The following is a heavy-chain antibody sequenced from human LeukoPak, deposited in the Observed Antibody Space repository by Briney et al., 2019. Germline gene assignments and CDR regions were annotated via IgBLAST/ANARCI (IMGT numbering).Heavy chain of an antibody. J-gene: IGHJ5*02. CDR3: AKAGGQWLESFSGNWFDP. CDR1: GFTFSSYA. Sequence: PGGSLRLSCAASGFTFSSYAMSWVRQAPGKGLEWVSAISGSGGTTYYADSVKGRFTISRDNSKNTLYLQMDSLRAEDTALYYCAKAGGQWLESFSGNWFDPWGQGTQVTVSS. CDR2: ISGSGGTT. D-gene: IGHD6-19*01. V-gene: IGHV3-23*01.